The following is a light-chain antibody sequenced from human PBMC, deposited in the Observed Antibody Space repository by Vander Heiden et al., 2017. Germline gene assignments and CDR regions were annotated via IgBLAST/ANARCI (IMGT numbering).Light chain of an antibody. CDR2: GKN. Sequence: VLPQPPSVSGAPWQTVTISSTGTASNIGAGSGVPWYQQLTRTATTRFIYGKNIRPSGVADRVSGSKSGASASVAITGLQPEDEDNYYCQSYDSSLSHFVVFGGGTKLTVL. J-gene: IGLJ3*02. V-gene: IGLV1-40*01. CDR3: QSYDSSLSHFVV. CDR1: ASNIGAGSG.